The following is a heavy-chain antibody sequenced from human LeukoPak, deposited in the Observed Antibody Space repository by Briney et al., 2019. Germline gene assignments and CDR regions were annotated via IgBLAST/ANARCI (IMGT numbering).Heavy chain of an antibody. J-gene: IGHJ4*02. V-gene: IGHV4-34*01. CDR2: INHSGST. Sequence: SETLSLTCAVYGGSFSGYYWTWIRQPPGKGLEWIGEINHSGSTNYNPSLKSRVTVSVDTSKNQFSLKLTSVTAADTAVYYCARKEWVPYYFDYWGQGTLVTVSS. D-gene: IGHD3-3*01. CDR3: ARKEWVPYYFDY. CDR1: GGSFSGYY.